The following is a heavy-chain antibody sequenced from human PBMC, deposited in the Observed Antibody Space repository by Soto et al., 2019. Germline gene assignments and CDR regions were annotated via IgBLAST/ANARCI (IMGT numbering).Heavy chain of an antibody. V-gene: IGHV1-69*12. D-gene: IGHD2-15*01. CDR3: AGEDGGNVYGMDV. CDR2: LIPIFGTA. Sequence: QVQLVQSGAEVKKPGSSVKVSCKASGGTFSSYAISWVRQAPGPGLEWMGGLIPIFGTANYAQKFQGIVTSTADEPTSTAYRELGSLRSGDAAVSYCAGEDGGNVYGMDVWGQGTTVTVSS. CDR1: GGTFSSYA. J-gene: IGHJ6*02.